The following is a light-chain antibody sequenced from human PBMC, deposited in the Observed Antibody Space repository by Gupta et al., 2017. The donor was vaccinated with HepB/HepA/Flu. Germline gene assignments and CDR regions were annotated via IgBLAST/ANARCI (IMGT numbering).Light chain of an antibody. V-gene: IGKV3-11*01. CDR2: DAF. Sequence: EIVLTQSPATLSLSPGERPTLSCRSSQSVISYLAWYQQKPGQAPRLLIYDAFNRDDGFPVRFSGSGXGTXFTLTIXIRDPEAFAVYYCQQCSNWPNHIGXGTKVEIK. CDR3: QQCSNWPNH. CDR1: QSVISY. J-gene: IGKJ1*01.